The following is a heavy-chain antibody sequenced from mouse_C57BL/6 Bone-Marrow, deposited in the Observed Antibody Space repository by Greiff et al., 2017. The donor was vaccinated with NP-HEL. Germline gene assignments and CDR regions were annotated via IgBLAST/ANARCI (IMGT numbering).Heavy chain of an antibody. CDR1: GYTFTDYY. D-gene: IGHD1-1*01. CDR3: AIIYYYGSSPYYFDY. V-gene: IGHV1-76*01. Sequence: VQLQQSGAELVRPGASVKLSCKASGYTFTDYYINWVKQRPGQGLEWIARIYPGSGNTYYNEKFKGKATLTAEKSSSTAYMQLSSLTSEDSAVYFCAIIYYYGSSPYYFDYWGQGTTLTVSS. CDR2: IYPGSGNT. J-gene: IGHJ2*01.